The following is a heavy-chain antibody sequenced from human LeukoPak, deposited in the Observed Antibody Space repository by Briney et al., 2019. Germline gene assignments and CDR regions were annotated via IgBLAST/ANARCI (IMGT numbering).Heavy chain of an antibody. J-gene: IGHJ6*03. V-gene: IGHV4-4*07. CDR2: IYTSGST. D-gene: IGHD5-12*01. Sequence: PSETLSLTGTVSGGSISSFCWSWIRQPAGQGLEWVVRIYTSGSTNYNPSHKSRVTMSVDTSKNEYSVMLSSGTDADTAYYCCGREKKWRRFRWDYYYYMDVWGKGTTVTISS. CDR3: GREKKWRRFRWDYYYYMDV. CDR1: GGSISSFC.